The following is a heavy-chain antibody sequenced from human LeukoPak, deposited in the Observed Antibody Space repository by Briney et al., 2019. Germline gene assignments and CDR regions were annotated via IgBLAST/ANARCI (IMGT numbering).Heavy chain of an antibody. CDR1: GYTFTSYY. CDR3: ARSRRGYSYGLEWWFDP. D-gene: IGHD5-18*01. Sequence: ASVKVSCKASGYTFTSYYMHWVRQAPGQGLEWMGIINPSGGSTSYAQKFQGRVTMTRDTSTSTVYMELSSLRSEDTAVYYCARSRRGYSYGLEWWFDPWGQGTLVTVSS. CDR2: INPSGGST. J-gene: IGHJ5*02. V-gene: IGHV1-46*01.